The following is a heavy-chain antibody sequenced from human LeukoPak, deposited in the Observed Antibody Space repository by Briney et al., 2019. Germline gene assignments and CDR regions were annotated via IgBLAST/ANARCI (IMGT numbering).Heavy chain of an antibody. J-gene: IGHJ6*03. D-gene: IGHD6-19*01. CDR3: ARGHRGWYYIHIDV. CDR1: GFTFSSYT. CDR2: ISSSSSYI. Sequence: GGSLRLSCADSGFTFSSYTMNGVRQAPGKGLEWVSSISSSSSYIYYADSVKGRFTISRHNAKNSLYLQMNSPAAEDTAVYYCARGHRGWYYIHIDVWGKGTTVTISS. V-gene: IGHV3-21*01.